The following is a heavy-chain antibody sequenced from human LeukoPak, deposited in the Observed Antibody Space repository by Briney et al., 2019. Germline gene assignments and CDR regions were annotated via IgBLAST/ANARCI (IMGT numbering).Heavy chain of an antibody. Sequence: ASVKVSCKASGYTFTSYAMNWVRQAPGQGLEWMGWINTNTGNPTYAQGFTGRFVFSLDTSVSTAYLQISSLKAEDTAVYYCARSRYGSTSTNYFMDVWGKGTTVTVSS. J-gene: IGHJ6*03. V-gene: IGHV7-4-1*02. CDR1: GYTFTSYA. D-gene: IGHD2-2*01. CDR2: INTNTGNP. CDR3: ARSRYGSTSTNYFMDV.